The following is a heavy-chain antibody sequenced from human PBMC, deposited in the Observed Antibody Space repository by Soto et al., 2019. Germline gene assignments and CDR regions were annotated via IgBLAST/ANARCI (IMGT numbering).Heavy chain of an antibody. CDR1: GGSLSGYY. V-gene: IGHV4-34*01. J-gene: IGHJ4*02. CDR2: INHSGST. D-gene: IGHD5-12*01. CDR3: ARGRNIVATIGYYFDY. Sequence: SETLSLTCAVYGGSLSGYYWNWIRQPPGKGLEWIGEINHSGSTNYNPSLKSRVTMSVDTSKNQFPLKLSSVTAADTAVYYCARGRNIVATIGYYFDYWGQGTLVTVSS.